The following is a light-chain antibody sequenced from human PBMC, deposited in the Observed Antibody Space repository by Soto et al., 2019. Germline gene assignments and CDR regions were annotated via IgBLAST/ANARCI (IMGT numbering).Light chain of an antibody. J-gene: IGKJ4*01. CDR2: AAS. Sequence: EIQMTQSPSSLSASVGDRVTITCRASQSINNYLHWYQQKPGKAPKLLIYAASSLQGGVPSRFSGSGSGTDFTLTISSLQPEDFATYFCQQSYSTPRLTFGGGTKVEI. V-gene: IGKV1-39*01. CDR3: QQSYSTPRLT. CDR1: QSINNY.